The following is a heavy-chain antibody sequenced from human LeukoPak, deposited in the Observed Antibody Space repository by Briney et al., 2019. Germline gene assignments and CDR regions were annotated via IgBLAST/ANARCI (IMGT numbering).Heavy chain of an antibody. CDR2: INPNSGGT. CDR3: ARDHEPMGAYYYYMDV. J-gene: IGHJ6*03. D-gene: IGHD3-10*01. Sequence: ASVKVSCKASGYTFTGYYMHWVRQAPGQGLEWMGWINPNSGGTNYAQKFQGRVTMTRDTSISTAYMELSRLRSDDTAVYHCARDHEPMGAYYYYMDVWGKGTTVTISS. V-gene: IGHV1-2*02. CDR1: GYTFTGYY.